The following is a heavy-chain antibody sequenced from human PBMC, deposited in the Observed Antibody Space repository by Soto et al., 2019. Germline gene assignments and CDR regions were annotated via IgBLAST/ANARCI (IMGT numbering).Heavy chain of an antibody. CDR3: ARDNVGDYDFWSGYYTGYYYYYGMDV. D-gene: IGHD3-3*01. J-gene: IGHJ6*02. V-gene: IGHV4-61*01. CDR1: GGSVSSGSYY. Sequence: PSETLSLTCTVSGGSVSSGSYYWSWIRQPPGKGLEWIGYIYYSGSTNYNPSLKSRVTISVDTSKNQFSLKLRSVTAADTAVYYCARDNVGDYDFWSGYYTGYYYYYGMDVWGQGTTVTVSS. CDR2: IYYSGST.